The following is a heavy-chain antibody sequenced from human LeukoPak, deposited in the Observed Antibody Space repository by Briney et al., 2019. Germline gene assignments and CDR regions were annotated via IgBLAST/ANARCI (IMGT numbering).Heavy chain of an antibody. CDR2: ISWNSGSI. V-gene: IGHV3-9*03. D-gene: IGHD3-9*01. J-gene: IGHJ4*02. Sequence: GGSLRLSCAASGFTFDDYAMHWVRQAPGKGLEWVSGISWNSGSISCADSVKGRFTISRDNAKNSLYLQMNSLRAEDMALYYCAKDMNDILTGFDYWGQGTLVTVSS. CDR1: GFTFDDYA. CDR3: AKDMNDILTGFDY.